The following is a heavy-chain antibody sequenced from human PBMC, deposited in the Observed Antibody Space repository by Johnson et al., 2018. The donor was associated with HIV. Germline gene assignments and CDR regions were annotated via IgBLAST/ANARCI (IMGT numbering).Heavy chain of an antibody. CDR1: GFTFSSYG. V-gene: IGHV3-30*02. D-gene: IGHD6-6*01. CDR3: AAAEYDAFDI. CDR2: IRYDGSNK. J-gene: IGHJ3*02. Sequence: QVQLVESGGGVVQPGGSLRLSCAASGFTFSSYGMHLVRQAPGKGLEWVAFIRYDGSNKYYADSVKGRFTISRDNSKNTLYLQMNSLRAEDTAVYYCAAAEYDAFDIWGQGTMVTVSS.